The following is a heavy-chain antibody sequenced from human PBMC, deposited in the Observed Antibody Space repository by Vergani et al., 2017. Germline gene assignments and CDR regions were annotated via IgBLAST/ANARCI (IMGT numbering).Heavy chain of an antibody. J-gene: IGHJ4*02. CDR3: AKDMAAVAGCFDY. CDR1: GFTFDDYA. CDR2: ISWNSGSI. D-gene: IGHD6-19*01. V-gene: IGHV3-9*01. Sequence: EVQLVESGGGLVQPGRSLRLSCAASGFTFDDYAMHWVRQAPGKGLEWVSGISWNSGSIGYADSVKGRFTISRDNAKNSLYLQMNSLRAEDTALYYCAKDMAAVAGCFDYWGQGTLVTVSS.